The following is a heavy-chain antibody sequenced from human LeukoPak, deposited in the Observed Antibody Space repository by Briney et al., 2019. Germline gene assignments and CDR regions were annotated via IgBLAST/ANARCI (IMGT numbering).Heavy chain of an antibody. CDR1: GGSISGYF. CDR2: ITWDSGVK. J-gene: IGHJ4*02. V-gene: IGHV3-9*01. D-gene: IGHD2-2*01. CDR3: AKGTRSVVPAASDS. Sequence: LSLTCTVSGGSISGYFWSWIRQPAGKGLEWVSGITWDSGVKKYADSVKGRFTISRDNAKKSLYLQMNSLRTEDTALYYCAKGTRSVVPAASDSWGQGTLVTVSS.